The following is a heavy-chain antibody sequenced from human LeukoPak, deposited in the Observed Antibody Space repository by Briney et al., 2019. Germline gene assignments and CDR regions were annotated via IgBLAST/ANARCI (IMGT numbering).Heavy chain of an antibody. CDR1: GYTFTSYG. CDR2: ISAYNGNT. J-gene: IGHJ4*01. Sequence: ASVKVSCKASGYTFTSYGISWVRQAPGQGLEWMGWISAYNGNTNYAQKLQGRVTMTTDTSTSTAYMELRSLRSDDTAVYYCARERLYDFWSGYYPLDYWGQEPWSPSPQ. V-gene: IGHV1-18*01. D-gene: IGHD3-3*01. CDR3: ARERLYDFWSGYYPLDY.